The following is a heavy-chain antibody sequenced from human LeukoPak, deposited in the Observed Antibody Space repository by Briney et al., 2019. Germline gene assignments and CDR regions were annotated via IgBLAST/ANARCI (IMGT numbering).Heavy chain of an antibody. J-gene: IGHJ5*02. CDR1: GFTFSSYE. Sequence: GGSLRLSCAASGFTFSSYEMNWVRQAPGKGLEWVSYITSSGSTKYYADSVKGRFTISRDNAKNSLYLQMTSLRAEDTAVYYCARGGYCSGGSCYAWGYNWFDPWGQGTLVTVSS. V-gene: IGHV3-48*03. CDR3: ARGGYCSGGSCYAWGYNWFDP. D-gene: IGHD2-15*01. CDR2: ITSSGSTK.